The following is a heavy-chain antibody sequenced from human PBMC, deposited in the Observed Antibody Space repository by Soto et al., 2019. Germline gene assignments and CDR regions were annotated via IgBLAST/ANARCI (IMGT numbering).Heavy chain of an antibody. J-gene: IGHJ4*02. CDR1: GFTFSGSA. V-gene: IGHV3-73*01. CDR3: TSRITMVRDPVRGLFDY. Sequence: RGSLRLSCAASGFTFSGSAMHWVRQASGKGLEWVGRIRSKANSYATAYAASVKGRFTISRDDSKNTAYLQMNSLKTEDTAVYYCTSRITMVRDPVRGLFDYWGQGTLVTVSS. D-gene: IGHD3-10*01. CDR2: IRSKANSYAT.